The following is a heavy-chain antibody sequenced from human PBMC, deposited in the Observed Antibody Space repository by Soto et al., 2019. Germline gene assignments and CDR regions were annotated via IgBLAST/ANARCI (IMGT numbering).Heavy chain of an antibody. J-gene: IGHJ4*02. Sequence: GSGPTLVNPTQTLTLTCTFSGFSLSTSGMCVSWIRQPPGKALEWLARIDWDDDKYYSTSLKTRLTISKDTSKNQVVLTMTNMDPVDTATYYCARTANTEYSGYEFDYWGQGTLVTVSS. CDR1: GFSLSTSGMC. CDR3: ARTANTEYSGYEFDY. CDR2: IDWDDDK. V-gene: IGHV2-70*11. D-gene: IGHD5-12*01.